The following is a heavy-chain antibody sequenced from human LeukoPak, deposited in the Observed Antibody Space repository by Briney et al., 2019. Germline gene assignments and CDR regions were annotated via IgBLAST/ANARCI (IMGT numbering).Heavy chain of an antibody. CDR3: AREVIRPYIAY. V-gene: IGHV3-30*04. CDR1: GFTFRDYV. J-gene: IGHJ4*02. CDR2: MSSDGSTI. D-gene: IGHD2-21*01. Sequence: GGSLRLSCAASGFTFRDYVIHWVRQAPGKGLEWVAVMSSDGSTIYYADSVKGRFTISRDNFEYTLYLQMNSLRTEDSAVYYCAREVIRPYIAYWGQGTLVPVS.